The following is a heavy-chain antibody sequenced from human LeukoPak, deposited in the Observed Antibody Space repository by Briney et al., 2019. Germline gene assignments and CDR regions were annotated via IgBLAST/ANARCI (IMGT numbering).Heavy chain of an antibody. V-gene: IGHV4-30-4*08. CDR3: ARLEHSSSWVFDY. CDR2: IYYSGST. D-gene: IGHD6-6*01. Sequence: SETLSLTCTVSGGSISSGDYYWSWIRQPPGKGLEWIGYIYYSGSTYYNPSLKSRVTISVDTSKNQFSLKLSSVTAADTAVYYCARLEHSSSWVFDYWGQGTLVTVSS. CDR1: GGSISSGDYY. J-gene: IGHJ4*02.